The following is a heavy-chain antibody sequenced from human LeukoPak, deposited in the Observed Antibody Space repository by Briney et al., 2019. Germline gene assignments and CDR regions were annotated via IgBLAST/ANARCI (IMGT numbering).Heavy chain of an antibody. CDR1: GFTSSSYA. D-gene: IGHD3-22*01. Sequence: GGSLRLSCAASGFTSSSYAMSWVRQAPGKGLEWVSASSGSGGSTYYADSVKGRFTISRDNSKNTLYLQMNSLRAEDTAVYYCAKESRKKIVVVITTRYYFDYWGQGTLVTVSS. CDR2: SSGSGGST. J-gene: IGHJ4*02. V-gene: IGHV3-23*01. CDR3: AKESRKKIVVVITTRYYFDY.